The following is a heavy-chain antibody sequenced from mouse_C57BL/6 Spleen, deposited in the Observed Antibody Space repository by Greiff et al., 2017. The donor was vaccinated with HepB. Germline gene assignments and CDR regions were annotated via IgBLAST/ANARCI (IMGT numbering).Heavy chain of an antibody. V-gene: IGHV14-2*01. CDR3: ARERGKIYYYGEFDY. CDR1: GFNIKDYY. CDR2: IDPEDGET. Sequence: EVQLQQSGAELVKPGASVKLSCTASGFNIKDYYIHWVKQRTEQGLEWIGRIDPEDGETKYAPKFQGKATIPADTSSNTAYLQLSSLTSEETAVYYCARERGKIYYYGEFDYWGQGTTLTVSS. J-gene: IGHJ2*01. D-gene: IGHD1-1*01.